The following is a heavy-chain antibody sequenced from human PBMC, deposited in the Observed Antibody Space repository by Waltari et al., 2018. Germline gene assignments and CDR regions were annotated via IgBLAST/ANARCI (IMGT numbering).Heavy chain of an antibody. CDR1: GYSISSGYY. D-gene: IGHD3-22*01. CDR3: ARVRSQPDDSYPGTFDI. J-gene: IGHJ3*02. Sequence: QVQLQESGPGLVKPSETLSLTCAVSGYSISSGYYWGWIRQPPGKGLEGIGSIYHGGSTYYTPSLKCRVTISVDTSKNQFSLKLSSVTAADTAVYYCARVRSQPDDSYPGTFDIWGQGTMVTVSS. CDR2: IYHGGST. V-gene: IGHV4-38-2*01.